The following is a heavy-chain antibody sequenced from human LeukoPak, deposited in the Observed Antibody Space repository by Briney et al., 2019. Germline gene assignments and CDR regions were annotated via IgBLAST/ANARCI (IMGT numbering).Heavy chain of an antibody. CDR3: ARELDVARGLFDP. CDR2: ISTYTGNT. Sequence: GASVKFSCKASGYTFTSYAISGCRQAPEQGLEWMGRISTYTGNTDYAQKFQGRVTMTTDTSTSTAYMELRSLRSDDTAVYYCARELDVARGLFDPWGQGTLVTVSS. V-gene: IGHV1-18*01. CDR1: GYTFTSYA. D-gene: IGHD3-10*01. J-gene: IGHJ5*02.